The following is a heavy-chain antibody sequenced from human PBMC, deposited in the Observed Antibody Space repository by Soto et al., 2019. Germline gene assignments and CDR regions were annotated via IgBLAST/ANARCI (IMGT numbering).Heavy chain of an antibody. D-gene: IGHD2-15*01. V-gene: IGHV1-18*04. CDR1: GYTFTSYG. CDR3: ARARGGIVVVVAATHHAFDI. J-gene: IGHJ3*02. Sequence: GASVKVSCKASGYTFTSYGISCVRQAPGQGLEWMGWISAYNGNTNYAQKLQGRVTMTTDTSTSTAYMELRSLRSDDTAVYYCARARGGIVVVVAATHHAFDIWGQGTMVTVSS. CDR2: ISAYNGNT.